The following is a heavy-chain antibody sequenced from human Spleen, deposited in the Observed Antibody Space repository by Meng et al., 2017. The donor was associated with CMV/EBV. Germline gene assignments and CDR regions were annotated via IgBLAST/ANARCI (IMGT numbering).Heavy chain of an antibody. D-gene: IGHD6-19*01. CDR3: ARVEEVAGTKYYYYGMDV. Sequence: ASVKVSCKASGYTFTSYGISWVRQAPGQGLEWMGWISAYNGNTNYAQKLQGRVTMTTDTSTSTAYMELRSLRSDDTAVYYCARVEEVAGTKYYYYGMDVWGQGTTVTVSS. V-gene: IGHV1-18*01. CDR1: GYTFTSYG. CDR2: ISAYNGNT. J-gene: IGHJ6*02.